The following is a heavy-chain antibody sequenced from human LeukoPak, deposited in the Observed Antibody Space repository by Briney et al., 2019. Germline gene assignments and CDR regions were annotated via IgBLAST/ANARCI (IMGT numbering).Heavy chain of an antibody. Sequence: GGSLRLSCAASGFTFSTYLMSWVRQAPGKGPEWVANIKKDGSEKYYVDSVKGRFTISRDNAKNSLYLQMNSLRAEDTAVYYCAREGYDFWSGYSFYFDYWGQGTLVTVSS. CDR3: AREGYDFWSGYSFYFDY. J-gene: IGHJ4*02. V-gene: IGHV3-7*01. CDR2: IKKDGSEK. D-gene: IGHD3-3*01. CDR1: GFTFSTYL.